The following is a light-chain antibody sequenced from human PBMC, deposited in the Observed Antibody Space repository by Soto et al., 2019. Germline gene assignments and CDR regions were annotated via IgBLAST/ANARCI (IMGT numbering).Light chain of an antibody. CDR2: EVS. CDR1: SSDVGSYNL. J-gene: IGLJ1*01. V-gene: IGLV2-23*02. CDR3: CSYAGSSTPYV. Sequence: QSALTQPASVSGTPGQSITISCTGTSSDVGSYNLVSWYQQHPGKAPKLMIYEVSKRPSEVSNRFSGSKSGSTASLTISGLQAEDEADYYCCSYAGSSTPYVFGTGTKVTL.